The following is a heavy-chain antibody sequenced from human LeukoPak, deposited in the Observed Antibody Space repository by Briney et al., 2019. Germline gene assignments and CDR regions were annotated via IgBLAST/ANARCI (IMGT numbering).Heavy chain of an antibody. J-gene: IGHJ5*02. CDR1: DGSISGYS. D-gene: IGHD4/OR15-4a*01. V-gene: IGHV4-59*01. CDR3: VRGPYGASISRWFDP. Sequence: SETLSLTCTVSDGSISGYSWSWIRQPPGKGLEWIGYIYHSGDTNYNPSLKNRVTLSVDTSRNQLSLQLSSVTTADTAVYYFVRGPYGASISRWFDPWGQGTLVTVSS. CDR2: IYHSGDT.